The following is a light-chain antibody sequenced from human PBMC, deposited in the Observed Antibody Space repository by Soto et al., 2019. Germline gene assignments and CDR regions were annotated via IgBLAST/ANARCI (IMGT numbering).Light chain of an antibody. V-gene: IGLV2-23*01. Sequence: QSALTQPASVSGSPGQSITISCTGTSSDVGSYNLVSWYQQHPGKAPKLMIYEGSKRPSGVSNRFSGSKSGNTASLTISGLQAEDEADYYCCSYAGISTLFGGGTKVTVL. J-gene: IGLJ2*01. CDR1: SSDVGSYNL. CDR3: CSYAGISTL. CDR2: EGS.